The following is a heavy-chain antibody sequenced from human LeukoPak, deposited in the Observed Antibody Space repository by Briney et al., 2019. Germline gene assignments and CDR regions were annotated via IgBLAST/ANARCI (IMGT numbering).Heavy chain of an antibody. CDR2: IYRSGST. CDR3: ARQRGSYYFDY. J-gene: IGHJ4*02. V-gene: IGHV4-38-2*01. Sequence: PSETLSLTCDVSGYSISNPYYWGWLRQPPGKGLEWIGNIYRSGSTYYNPSLKSRVTISVDTSKNQFSLNLNSVTAADTAVYYCARQRGSYYFDYWGQGTLVSVSS. D-gene: IGHD1-26*01. CDR1: GYSISNPYY.